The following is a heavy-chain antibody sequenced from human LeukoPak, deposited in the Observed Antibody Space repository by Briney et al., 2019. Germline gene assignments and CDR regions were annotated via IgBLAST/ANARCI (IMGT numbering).Heavy chain of an antibody. D-gene: IGHD1-1*01. V-gene: IGHV1-46*01. Sequence: GASVKVSCKASGFSFSTYYMQWVRQAPGQGLEWMGIINPRDGSTKYAQKFQGRVTMTGDTSTTTVYMELTSLTSDDTAVYYCVASSPKNWKAHDYWGQGTLVTVSS. J-gene: IGHJ4*02. CDR3: VASSPKNWKAHDY. CDR2: INPRDGST. CDR1: GFSFSTYY.